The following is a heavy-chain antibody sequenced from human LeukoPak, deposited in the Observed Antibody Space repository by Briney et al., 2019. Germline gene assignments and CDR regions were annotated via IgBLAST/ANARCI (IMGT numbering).Heavy chain of an antibody. V-gene: IGHV4-61*01. D-gene: IGHD3-10*01. Sequence: SETLSLTCAVSGGSVSSGSYYWSWIRQPPVKGLEWIGYIYYSGSTNYNPSLKSRVTISVDTSKNQFSLKLSSVTAADTAVYYCARDGYYYGPVDVWGKGTTVTVSS. CDR3: ARDGYYYGPVDV. J-gene: IGHJ6*04. CDR1: GGSVSSGSYY. CDR2: IYYSGST.